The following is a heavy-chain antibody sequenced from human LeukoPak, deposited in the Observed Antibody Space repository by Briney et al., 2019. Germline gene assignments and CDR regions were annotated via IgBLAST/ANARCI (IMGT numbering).Heavy chain of an antibody. D-gene: IGHD5-18*01. V-gene: IGHV1-18*01. J-gene: IGHJ3*02. CDR1: GYTFTSYG. CDR2: ISAYNGNT. Sequence: ASVKVSCKASGYTFTSYGISWVRQAPGQGLEWMGWISAYNGNTNYAQKLQGRVTMTTDTSTSTAYMELRSLRSGDTAVYYCARGYRLTRQPNDAFDIWGQGTMVTVSS. CDR3: ARGYRLTRQPNDAFDI.